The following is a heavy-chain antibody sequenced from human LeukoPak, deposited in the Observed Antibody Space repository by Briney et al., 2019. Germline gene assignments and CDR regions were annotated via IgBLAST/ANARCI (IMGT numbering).Heavy chain of an antibody. CDR2: INHSGST. CDR3: ARVYPVDTAMVRYGYFDY. Sequence: PSETLSLTCAVSGGSLSGYYWTWIRQPPGKGLEWIGEINHSGSTNYNPSLKSRVTISVDTSKNQFSLKLSSVTAADTAVYYCARVYPVDTAMVRYGYFDYWGQGTLVTVSS. V-gene: IGHV4-34*01. D-gene: IGHD5-18*01. CDR1: GGSLSGYY. J-gene: IGHJ4*02.